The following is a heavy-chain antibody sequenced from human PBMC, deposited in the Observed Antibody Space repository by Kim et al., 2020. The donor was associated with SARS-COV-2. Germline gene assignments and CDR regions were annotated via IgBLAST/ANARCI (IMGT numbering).Heavy chain of an antibody. Sequence: ASVKVSCKASGYTFTSYGISWVRQAPGQGLEWMGWISAYNGNTNYAQKLQGRVTMTTDTSTSTAYMELRSLRSDDTAVYYCARDTRKGFGEYNFDYWGQGTLVTVSS. CDR1: GYTFTSYG. CDR2: ISAYNGNT. V-gene: IGHV1-18*04. J-gene: IGHJ4*02. D-gene: IGHD3-10*01. CDR3: ARDTRKGFGEYNFDY.